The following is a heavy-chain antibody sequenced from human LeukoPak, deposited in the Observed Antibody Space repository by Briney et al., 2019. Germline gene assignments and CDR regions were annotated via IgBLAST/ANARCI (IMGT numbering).Heavy chain of an antibody. Sequence: SQTLSLTCAISGDSVSSNTASWNWVRQSPSRGLEWLGRTYYRSKWYNDYAVSVKSRISINPDTTKNQFSLQLNSVTPEDTAVYYCARGRLVHFDYWGQGTLVTVSS. CDR1: GDSVSSNTAS. J-gene: IGHJ4*02. CDR2: TYYRSKWYN. D-gene: IGHD2-8*02. V-gene: IGHV6-1*01. CDR3: ARGRLVHFDY.